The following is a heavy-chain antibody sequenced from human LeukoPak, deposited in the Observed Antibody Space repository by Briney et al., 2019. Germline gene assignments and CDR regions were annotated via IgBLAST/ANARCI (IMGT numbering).Heavy chain of an antibody. CDR3: AAGVWDSSGYDPFVY. CDR2: IDNDGNT. CDR1: GFSFNNFW. V-gene: IGHV3-74*03. J-gene: IGHJ4*02. Sequence: PGGSLRLSCAASGFSFNNFWMHWVRQAPGKGLEWVSRIDNDGNTKYAQSVKGPLTISTDNAKRTLYLQMKSPRAEETALYYCAAGVWDSSGYDPFVYWGQGTLVTASS. D-gene: IGHD3-22*01.